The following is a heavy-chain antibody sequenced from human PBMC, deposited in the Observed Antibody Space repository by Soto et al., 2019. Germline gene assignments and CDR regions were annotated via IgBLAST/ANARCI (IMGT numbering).Heavy chain of an antibody. D-gene: IGHD4-4*01. Sequence: QVQLQQWGAGLLKPSETLSLTCAVYGGSFSGYYWSWIRQPPGKGLEWIGEINHSGSTNYNPSLKCRVTISVDTSKNQFSLKLSSVTAADTAVYYCARETTPRNWFDPWGQGTLVTVSS. CDR2: INHSGST. V-gene: IGHV4-34*01. J-gene: IGHJ5*02. CDR3: ARETTPRNWFDP. CDR1: GGSFSGYY.